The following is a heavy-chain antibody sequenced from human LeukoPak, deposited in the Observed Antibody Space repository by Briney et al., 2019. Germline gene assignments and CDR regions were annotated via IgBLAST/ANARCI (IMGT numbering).Heavy chain of an antibody. V-gene: IGHV4-34*01. CDR1: GGSFSGYY. J-gene: IGHJ6*02. CDR3: ARDGYSSTAHSDGMDV. D-gene: IGHD6-13*01. Sequence: SETLSLTCAVYGGSFSGYYWSWIRQPPGKGLEWIGEINHSGSTNYNPSLKSRVTISVDTSKNQFSLKLSSVTAADTAVYYCARDGYSSTAHSDGMDVWGQGTTVTVSS. CDR2: INHSGST.